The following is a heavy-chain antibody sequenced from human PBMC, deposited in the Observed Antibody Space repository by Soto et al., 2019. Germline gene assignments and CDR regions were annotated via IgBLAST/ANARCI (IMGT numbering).Heavy chain of an antibody. CDR2: ISTSGSTV. V-gene: IGHV3-48*03. D-gene: IGHD2-2*01. CDR1: GFTFSTYE. J-gene: IGHJ4*02. CDR3: VRYCSTTLCNGVATRTFDY. Sequence: QPGGSLRLSCAVSGFTFSTYEMNWVRQAPGKGLEWVSYISTSGSTVYYADSVKGRFTISRDNTRNSLYLQMNSLRDEDTALYYCVRYCSTTLCNGVATRTFDYWGQGTLVTVSS.